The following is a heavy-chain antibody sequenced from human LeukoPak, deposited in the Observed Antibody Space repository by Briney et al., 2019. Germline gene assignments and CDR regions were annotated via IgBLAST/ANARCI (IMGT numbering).Heavy chain of an antibody. CDR1: GGSISSYY. CDR3: ARTTEGGYTYDYFYYYYMDV. D-gene: IGHD5-18*01. Sequence: SETLSLTCTVSGGSISSYYWSWIRQPPGKGLEWIGYIYYSGSTNYNPSLKGRVTISVDTSKNHFSLKLSSVTAADTAVYYCARTTEGGYTYDYFYYYYMDVWGKGTTVTISS. CDR2: IYYSGST. J-gene: IGHJ6*03. V-gene: IGHV4-59*01.